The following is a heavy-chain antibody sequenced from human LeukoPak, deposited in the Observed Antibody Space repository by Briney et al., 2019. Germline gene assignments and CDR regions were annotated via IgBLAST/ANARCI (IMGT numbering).Heavy chain of an antibody. V-gene: IGHV3-23*01. CDR3: AKDARTGVWNIGDSWFDP. CDR1: GFTFNKYA. CDR2: LSDSGAST. J-gene: IGHJ5*02. D-gene: IGHD2/OR15-2a*01. Sequence: PGGSLRLSCAASGFTFNKYAMTWVRQAPGQGLEWVSGLSDSGASTFYAESVRGRFTISRDNSKNMLYLHINSLRAEDTAVYYRAKDARTGVWNIGDSWFDPWGQGTLVTVSS.